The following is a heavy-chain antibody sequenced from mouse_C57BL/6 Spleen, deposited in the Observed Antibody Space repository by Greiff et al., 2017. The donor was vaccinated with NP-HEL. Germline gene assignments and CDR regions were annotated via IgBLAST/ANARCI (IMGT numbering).Heavy chain of an antibody. Sequence: EVQVVESGGGLVKPGGSLKLSCAASGFTFSSYAMSWVRQTPEKRLEWVATISDGGSYTYYPDNVKGRFTISRDNAKNNLYLQMSHLKSEDTAMYYCARDGVYYSNPRYDMDYWGQGTSVTVSS. D-gene: IGHD2-5*01. CDR3: ARDGVYYSNPRYDMDY. CDR2: ISDGGSYT. J-gene: IGHJ4*01. V-gene: IGHV5-4*01. CDR1: GFTFSSYA.